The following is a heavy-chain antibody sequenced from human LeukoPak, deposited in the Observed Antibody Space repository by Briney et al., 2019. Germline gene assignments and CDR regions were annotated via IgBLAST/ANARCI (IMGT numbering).Heavy chain of an antibody. J-gene: IGHJ3*02. CDR2: FSGSGDST. D-gene: IGHD2-8*02. Sequence: GGSLRLSCAASGFTFSNYAMSWVRQAPGKGLEWVSAFSGSGDSTYYADSVKGRFTISRDNAKNSLYLQMNSLRAEDTAVYYCARGVAAGGLDDAFDIWGQGTMVTVSS. CDR1: GFTFSNYA. V-gene: IGHV3-23*01. CDR3: ARGVAAGGLDDAFDI.